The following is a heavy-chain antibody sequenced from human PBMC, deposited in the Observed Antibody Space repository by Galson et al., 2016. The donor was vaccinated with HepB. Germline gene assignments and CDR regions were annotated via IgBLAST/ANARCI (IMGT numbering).Heavy chain of an antibody. CDR1: GFTFSTYT. CDR2: TDGRGGST. CDR3: AKDRYWNRDFDY. V-gene: IGHV3-23*01. D-gene: IGHD1-1*01. J-gene: IGHJ4*02. Sequence: SLRLSCAASGFTFSTYTMSWVRQAPGKGLEWVSGTDGRGGSTYYADSVKGRFTISRDNSKNTMYLQMNSLKAEDTAIYYCAKDRYWNRDFDYGCQGTLVTVSS.